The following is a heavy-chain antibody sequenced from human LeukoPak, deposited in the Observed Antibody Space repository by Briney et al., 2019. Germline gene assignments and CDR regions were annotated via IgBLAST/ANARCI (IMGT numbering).Heavy chain of an antibody. D-gene: IGHD3-22*01. J-gene: IGHJ4*02. Sequence: PGGSLRLSCAASGFTFSSYGMHWVRQAPGKGLEWVAFIRYDGSNKYYADSVKGRFTISRDNSKNTLYLQMNSLRAEDTAVYYCAKDSSSWDYYDSSGSFDYWGQGTLVTVSS. CDR2: IRYDGSNK. V-gene: IGHV3-30*02. CDR1: GFTFSSYG. CDR3: AKDSSSWDYYDSSGSFDY.